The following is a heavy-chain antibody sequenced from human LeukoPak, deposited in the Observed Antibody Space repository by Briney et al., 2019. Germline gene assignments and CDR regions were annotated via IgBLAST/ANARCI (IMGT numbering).Heavy chain of an antibody. J-gene: IGHJ4*02. CDR1: GGSISSSTDY. Sequence: PSETLSLSCTVSGGSISSSTDYWGWIRQAPGKGLEWIGSIYYHENTYYNSSLKSRVTISVDTSKNQFSLKLNSVTAAATAVYFCARRAYSTAYWKHFDSWGQGTLVTVSS. V-gene: IGHV4-39*01. CDR2: IYYHENT. CDR3: ARRAYSTAYWKHFDS. D-gene: IGHD1-1*01.